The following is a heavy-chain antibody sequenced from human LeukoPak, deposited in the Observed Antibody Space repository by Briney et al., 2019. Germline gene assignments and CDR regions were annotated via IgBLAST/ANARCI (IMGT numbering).Heavy chain of an antibody. Sequence: GGSLRLSCAASGFTFGSYAMSWVRQAPGKGLEWVSYISGRGGSTFYADSVKGRFTISRDNSKNTLYVQVNSLGTEDTAAYYCAKGSYYDSSGSFYFDYWGQGTLVTVSS. V-gene: IGHV3-23*01. CDR1: GFTFGSYA. D-gene: IGHD3-22*01. CDR3: AKGSYYDSSGSFYFDY. J-gene: IGHJ4*02. CDR2: ISGRGGST.